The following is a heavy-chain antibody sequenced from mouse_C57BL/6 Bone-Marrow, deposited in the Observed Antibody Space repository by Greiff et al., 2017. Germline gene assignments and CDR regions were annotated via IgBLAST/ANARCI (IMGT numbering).Heavy chain of an antibody. D-gene: IGHD3-2*02. V-gene: IGHV1-50*01. J-gene: IGHJ3*01. Sequence: QVQLQQPGAELVKPGASVKLSCKASGYTFTSYWMQWVKQRPGQGLEWIGEIDPSDSYTNYNQKFNGKATLTVDTSSSTAYMQLSSLTSEDSAVYYCARFLRLTWFAYWGQGTLVTVSA. CDR1: GYTFTSYW. CDR2: IDPSDSYT. CDR3: ARFLRLTWFAY.